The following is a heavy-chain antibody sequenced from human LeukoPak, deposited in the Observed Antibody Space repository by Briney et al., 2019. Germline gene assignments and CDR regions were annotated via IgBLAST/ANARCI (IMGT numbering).Heavy chain of an antibody. D-gene: IGHD6-19*01. J-gene: IGHJ4*02. CDR1: GGSISSSSYY. Sequence: PSETLSLTCTVSGGSISSSSYYWGWIRQPPGKGLEWIGSIYYSGNTRYNPSLKSRVTISVDTSKNQFSLKLSSVTAADTAVYYCARDSSGWYFDYWGQGTLVTVSS. CDR2: IYYSGNT. CDR3: ARDSSGWYFDY. V-gene: IGHV4-39*02.